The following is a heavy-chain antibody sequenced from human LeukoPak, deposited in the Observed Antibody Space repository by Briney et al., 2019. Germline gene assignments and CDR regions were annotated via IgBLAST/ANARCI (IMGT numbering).Heavy chain of an antibody. CDR2: IYYSGST. CDR3: ARDPGTYSSGWYVNWFDP. CDR1: GGSISSYY. Sequence: PSETLSLTCTVSGGSISSYYWSWIRQPPGKGLEWIGSIYYSGSTYYNPSLKSRVTISVDTSKNQFSLKLSSVTAADTAVYYCARDPGTYSSGWYVNWFDPWGQGTLVTVSS. J-gene: IGHJ5*02. V-gene: IGHV4-59*12. D-gene: IGHD6-19*01.